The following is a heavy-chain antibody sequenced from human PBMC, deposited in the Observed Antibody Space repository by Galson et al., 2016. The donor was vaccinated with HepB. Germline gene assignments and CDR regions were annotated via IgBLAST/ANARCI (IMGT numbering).Heavy chain of an antibody. V-gene: IGHV3-30*04. Sequence: SLRLSCAASGFSFRNYAMHWVRQAPGKGLEWVAVMSYDGRRIYYADSAKGRLTISRDNSKNTLFLQMNSLRPDDTAVYYCAKATPYYDVLTGFFVYYSDYWGHGTLVTVSS. D-gene: IGHD3-9*01. J-gene: IGHJ4*01. CDR1: GFSFRNYA. CDR2: MSYDGRRI. CDR3: AKATPYYDVLTGFFVYYSDY.